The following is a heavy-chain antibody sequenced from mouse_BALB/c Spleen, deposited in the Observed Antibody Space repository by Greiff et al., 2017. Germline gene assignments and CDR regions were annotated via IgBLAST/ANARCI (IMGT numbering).Heavy chain of an antibody. CDR2: INPYNGGT. Sequence: VQLQQSGPELVKPGASMKISCKASGYSFTGYTMHWVKQSHGKNLEWIGLINPYNGGTSYNQKFKGQATLTEDKSASTAYMELLSLTSEDSAVYYCERHIDYGKCGYFDVWGAGTTVTVSS. V-gene: IGHV1-31*01. CDR3: ERHIDYGKCGYFDV. J-gene: IGHJ1*01. D-gene: IGHD2-1*01. CDR1: GYSFTGYT.